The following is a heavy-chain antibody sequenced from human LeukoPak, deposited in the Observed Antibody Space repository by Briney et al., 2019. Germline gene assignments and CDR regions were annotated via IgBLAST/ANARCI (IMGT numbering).Heavy chain of an antibody. CDR1: GFTFSTYA. D-gene: IGHD4-17*01. CDR3: ARDPYGDYGDCFDY. J-gene: IGHJ4*02. CDR2: LSSSSSVI. V-gene: IGHV3-48*04. Sequence: GGSLRLSCAASGFTFSTYAMDWVRQAPGKGLEWVSYLSSSSSVIYHADSVKGRFTISRDNAKKSLHLQMNSLRAEDTAVYYCARDPYGDYGDCFDYWGQGTLVIASS.